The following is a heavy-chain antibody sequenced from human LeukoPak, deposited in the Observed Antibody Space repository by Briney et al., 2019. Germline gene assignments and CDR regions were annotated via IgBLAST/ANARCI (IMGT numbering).Heavy chain of an antibody. J-gene: IGHJ4*02. CDR3: ARRVPGPQLGEYVAYYFDH. CDR2: IIPILGIA. CDR1: GGTFSSYA. D-gene: IGHD3-16*01. Sequence: GASVKVSCKASGGTFSSYAISWVRQAPGQGLEWMGRIIPILGIANYAQKFQGRVTITADKSTSTAYMELSSLRSEDTAVYYCARRVPGPQLGEYVAYYFDHWGQGTLVTVSS. V-gene: IGHV1-69*04.